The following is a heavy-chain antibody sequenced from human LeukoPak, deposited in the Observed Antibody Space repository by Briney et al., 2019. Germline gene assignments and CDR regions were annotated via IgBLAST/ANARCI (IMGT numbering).Heavy chain of an antibody. CDR2: ISWNSGSI. D-gene: IGHD5-12*01. CDR1: GFTFDDYA. CDR3: AKDLVATIRGWFDP. J-gene: IGHJ5*02. Sequence: GRSLRLSCAASGFTFDDYAMHWVRQAPGKGLEWVSGISWNSGSIGYADSVKGRFTISRDNAKNSLYPQMNSLRAEDTALYYCAKDLVATIRGWFDPWGQGTLVTVSS. V-gene: IGHV3-9*01.